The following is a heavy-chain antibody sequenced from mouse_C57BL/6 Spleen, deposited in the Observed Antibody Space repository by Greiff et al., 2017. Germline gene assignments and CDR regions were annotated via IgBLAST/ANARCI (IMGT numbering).Heavy chain of an antibody. CDR2: INPSTGGT. CDR3: ATYYAEGYFDV. V-gene: IGHV1-42*01. J-gene: IGHJ1*03. CDR1: GYSFTGYY. Sequence: VQLQQSGPELVKPGASVKISCKASGYSFTGYYMNWVKQSPEKSLEWIGEINPSTGGTTYNQKFKAKATLTVDKSSSTAYMQLKSLTSEDSAVYYCATYYAEGYFDVWGTGTTVTVSS. D-gene: IGHD1-1*01.